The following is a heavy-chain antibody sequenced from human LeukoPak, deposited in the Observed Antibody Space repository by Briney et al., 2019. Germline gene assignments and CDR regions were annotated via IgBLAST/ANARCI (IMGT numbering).Heavy chain of an antibody. V-gene: IGHV3-23*01. D-gene: IGHD5-12*01. Sequence: PGGSLRLSCAASGFTFSSYAMCWVRQAPGKGLEWVSVISGSGGSTYYADSVKGRFTISRDNAKNTLYLQMNSLRAEDTALYYCTRGYVGIDYWGQGTLVTVSS. CDR2: ISGSGGST. CDR1: GFTFSSYA. CDR3: TRGYVGIDY. J-gene: IGHJ4*02.